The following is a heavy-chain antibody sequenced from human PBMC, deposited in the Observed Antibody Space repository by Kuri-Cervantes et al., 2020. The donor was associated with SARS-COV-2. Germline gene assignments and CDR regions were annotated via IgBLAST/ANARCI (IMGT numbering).Heavy chain of an antibody. CDR3: AREGSIYSSSSWEGDYYYYYMDV. D-gene: IGHD6-13*01. CDR2: IYHSGST. Sequence: SETLSLTCAVSGYSISSGYYWGWIRQPPGKGLEWIGGIYHSGSTYYNPSLKSRVTISVDTSKNQFSLKLSSVTAADTAVYYCAREGSIYSSSSWEGDYYYYYMDVWGKGTTVTVSS. J-gene: IGHJ6*03. V-gene: IGHV4-38-2*02. CDR1: GYSISSGYY.